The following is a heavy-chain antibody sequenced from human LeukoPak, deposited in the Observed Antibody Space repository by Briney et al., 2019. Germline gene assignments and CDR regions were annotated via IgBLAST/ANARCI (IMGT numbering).Heavy chain of an antibody. CDR1: GYTFTSYG. V-gene: IGHV1-18*01. D-gene: IGHD3-16*02. Sequence: ASVKVSCKASGYTFTSYGISWVRQAPGQGLEWMGWISAYNGNTNYAQKPQGRVTMTTDTSTSTAYMELRSLRSDDTAVYYCARSLRLGELSLAQGYWGQGTLVTVSS. CDR3: ARSLRLGELSLAQGY. CDR2: ISAYNGNT. J-gene: IGHJ4*02.